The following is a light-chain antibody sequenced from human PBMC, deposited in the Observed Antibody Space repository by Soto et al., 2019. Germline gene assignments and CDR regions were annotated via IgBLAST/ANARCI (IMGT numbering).Light chain of an antibody. CDR1: QSVSSN. CDR2: GAS. Sequence: EIVMTQSPATLSVSPGERATLSCRARQSVSSNLAWYQQKPGQAPRLLIYGASTRATGIPARFSGSGSGTEFTRTISSLQSEDFAVYYCQQYNNWPPITFGQGTRREIK. CDR3: QQYNNWPPIT. V-gene: IGKV3D-15*01. J-gene: IGKJ5*01.